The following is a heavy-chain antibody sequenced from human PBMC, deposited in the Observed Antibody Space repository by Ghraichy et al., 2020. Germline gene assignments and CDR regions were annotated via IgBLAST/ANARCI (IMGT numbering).Heavy chain of an antibody. V-gene: IGHV4-38-2*02. D-gene: IGHD3-10*01. J-gene: IGHJ5*02. CDR3: ARGRFGELFFAPTTNWFDP. Sequence: SETLSLTCTVSGYSISSGYYWGWIRQPPGKGLEWIGSIYHSGSTYYNPSLKSRVTISVDTSKNQFSLKLSSVTAADTAVYYCARGRFGELFFAPTTNWFDPWGQGTLVTVSS. CDR1: GYSISSGYY. CDR2: IYHSGST.